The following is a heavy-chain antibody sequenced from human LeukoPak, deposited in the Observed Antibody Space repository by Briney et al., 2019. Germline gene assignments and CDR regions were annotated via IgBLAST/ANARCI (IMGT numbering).Heavy chain of an antibody. J-gene: IGHJ4*02. CDR1: GFTFSSYS. CDR2: ISSSSTTI. D-gene: IGHD6-13*01. Sequence: SGGSLRLSCAASGFTFSSYSMNWVRQAPGKGLEWVSYISSSSTTIHYADSVKGRFTISRDSARNSLYLQMNSLTAEDTAVYYCARDLKAYSSSGGVDYWGQGTPVTVSS. CDR3: ARDLKAYSSSGGVDY. V-gene: IGHV3-48*01.